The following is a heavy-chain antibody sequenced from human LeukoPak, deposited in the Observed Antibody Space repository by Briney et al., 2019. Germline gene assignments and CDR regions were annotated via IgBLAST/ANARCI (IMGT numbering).Heavy chain of an antibody. CDR2: ISYDGSNK. Sequence: GGSLRLSCAASGFTFSSYGMHWVRQAPGKGLEWVAVISYDGSNKYCADSVKGRFTISRDNSKNTLYLQMNSLRAEDTAVYYCAKDPGSSSWYYYYYGMDVWGQGTTVTVSS. V-gene: IGHV3-30*18. D-gene: IGHD6-13*01. CDR3: AKDPGSSSWYYYYYGMDV. CDR1: GFTFSSYG. J-gene: IGHJ6*02.